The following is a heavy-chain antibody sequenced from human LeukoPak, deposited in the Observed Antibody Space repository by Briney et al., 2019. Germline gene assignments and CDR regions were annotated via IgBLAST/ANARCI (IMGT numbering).Heavy chain of an antibody. D-gene: IGHD6-13*01. J-gene: IGHJ5*02. Sequence: PSETLSLTCTVSGGSISSGDYYWSWIRQPPGKGLEWIGYIYYSGSTYYNPSLKSRVTISVDTSKNQFSLKLSSVTAADTAVYYCARASQQQPRGWFDPWGQGTLVTVSS. V-gene: IGHV4-30-4*01. CDR1: GGSISSGDYY. CDR2: IYYSGST. CDR3: ARASQQQPRGWFDP.